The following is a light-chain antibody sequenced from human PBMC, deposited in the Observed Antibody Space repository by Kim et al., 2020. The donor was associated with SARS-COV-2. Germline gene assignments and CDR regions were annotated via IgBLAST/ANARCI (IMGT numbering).Light chain of an antibody. V-gene: IGKV1-9*01. J-gene: IGKJ2*01. CDR3: QQVNSYPYT. CDR2: TAS. CDR1: QGINSD. Sequence: IQLTQSPSPLSASVGDRVTITCRASQGINSDLAWYQQKPGKAPNLLIYTASTLQSAVPSRFSGSGSGTDFSLTISSLQPEDFATYYCQQVNSYPYTFGQGTKLEI.